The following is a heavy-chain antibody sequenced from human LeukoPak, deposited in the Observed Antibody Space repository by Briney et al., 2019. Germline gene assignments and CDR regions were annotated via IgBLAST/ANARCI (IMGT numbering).Heavy chain of an antibody. Sequence: GGSLRLSCLTSGFTLSTNAMSWVRQAPGKGLEWISGISGSGASTYYADSVKGRFTISRDGSRNTLYLQMNSLRGDDTAVYYCAKDVGKWESLHFFDYWGQGTLVTVSS. V-gene: IGHV3-23*01. CDR2: ISGSGAST. D-gene: IGHD1-26*01. J-gene: IGHJ4*02. CDR1: GFTLSTNA. CDR3: AKDVGKWESLHFFDY.